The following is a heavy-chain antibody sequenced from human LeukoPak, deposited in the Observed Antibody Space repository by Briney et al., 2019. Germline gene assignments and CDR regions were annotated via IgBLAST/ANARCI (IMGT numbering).Heavy chain of an antibody. CDR3: AKGQRWLGDLYLDY. CDR2: IFGGGGST. V-gene: IGHV3-23*01. CDR1: GFTFSSYA. D-gene: IGHD3-10*01. Sequence: PGGSLRLSCAASGFTFSSYAMSWVRQAPGKGLEWVSAIFGGGGSTYYADSVKGRFTISRDNSKNTLYLQMNSLRAEDTAVYYCAKGQRWLGDLYLDYWGQGTLVTVSS. J-gene: IGHJ4*02.